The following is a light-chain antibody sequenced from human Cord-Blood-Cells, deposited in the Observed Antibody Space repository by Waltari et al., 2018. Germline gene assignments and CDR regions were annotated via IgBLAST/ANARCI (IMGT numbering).Light chain of an antibody. Sequence: LVSTQSPGPLSSSPGERAPLSYRASQSVSSSYLAWYQQKPGQAPRLLIYGASSRATGIPDRFSGSGSGTDFTLNISRLEPEDFAVYYCQQYGSSPPLTFGGGTKVEIK. J-gene: IGKJ4*01. CDR1: QSVSSSY. CDR3: QQYGSSPPLT. V-gene: IGKV3-20*01. CDR2: GAS.